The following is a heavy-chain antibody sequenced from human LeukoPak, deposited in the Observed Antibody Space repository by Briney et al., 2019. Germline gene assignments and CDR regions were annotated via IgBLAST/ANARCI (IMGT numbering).Heavy chain of an antibody. CDR1: GFTFSSYW. D-gene: IGHD6-19*01. Sequence: GGSLRLSCAASGFTFSSYWMHWVRQAPGKGLVWVSRINSDGSSTSYADSVKGRFTISRDNAKNTLYLQMNSLRAEDTAVYYCARVGYSRGWVDYYYMGVWGKGTTVTVSS. J-gene: IGHJ6*03. V-gene: IGHV3-74*01. CDR2: INSDGSST. CDR3: ARVGYSRGWVDYYYMGV.